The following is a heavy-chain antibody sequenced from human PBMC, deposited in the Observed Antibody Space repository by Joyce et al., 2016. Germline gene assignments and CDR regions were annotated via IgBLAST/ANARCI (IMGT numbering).Heavy chain of an antibody. V-gene: IGHV3-9*01. CDR2: INWNSKKR. D-gene: IGHD3-10*01. J-gene: IGHJ5*02. Sequence: RLSCLASGFKFDDYAMHWVRQAPGKALEWVAGINWNSKKREYAQSVKGRFTISRDNAKNSLYLEMSSLRVEDTALYYCAKTMILVRGALGSWGQGTLVSVSS. CDR3: AKTMILVRGALGS. CDR1: GFKFDDYA.